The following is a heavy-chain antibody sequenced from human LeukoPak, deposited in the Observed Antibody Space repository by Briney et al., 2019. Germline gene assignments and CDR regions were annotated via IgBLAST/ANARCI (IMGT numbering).Heavy chain of an antibody. CDR3: ARGGSLGY. D-gene: IGHD6-19*01. V-gene: IGHV3-48*03. J-gene: IGHJ4*02. CDR2: ISSSGSAI. CDR1: GFTFSSYE. Sequence: PGGSLRLSCAASGFTFSSYEMNWVRQAPGKGLEWVPKISSSGSAIYYADSVKGRFTISRDNAKSTLYLQLNSLRAEDTAVYYCARGGSLGYWGQGTLVTVSS.